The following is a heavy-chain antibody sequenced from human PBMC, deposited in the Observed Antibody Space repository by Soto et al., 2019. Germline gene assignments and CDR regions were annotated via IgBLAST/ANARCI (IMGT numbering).Heavy chain of an antibody. CDR3: ARITSYQLLRGNWFDP. J-gene: IGHJ5*02. V-gene: IGHV1-69*12. D-gene: IGHD2-2*01. CDR1: GGTFSSYA. Sequence: QVQLVQSGAEVKKPGSSVKVSCKASGGTFSSYAISWVRQAPGQGLEWMGGIIPIFGTANYAQKFQGRVTISADESTSTAYMELSSLRSEDTAVYYCARITSYQLLRGNWFDPWGQGTLVTVSS. CDR2: IIPIFGTA.